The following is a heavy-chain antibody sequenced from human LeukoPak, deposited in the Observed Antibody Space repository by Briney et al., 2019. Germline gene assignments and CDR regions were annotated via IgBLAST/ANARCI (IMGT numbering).Heavy chain of an antibody. CDR1: GFTFSSYE. CDR2: ISSSGSTI. V-gene: IGHV3-48*03. D-gene: IGHD4-11*01. Sequence: GGSLRLSCVASGFTFSSYEMNWVRQAPGKGPEWVSYISSSGSTIYYADSVKGRFTISRDNAKNSLYLQMNSLRAEDTAVYYCASPRGVTTDYYYYYGMDVWGKGTTVTVSS. CDR3: ASPRGVTTDYYYYYGMDV. J-gene: IGHJ6*04.